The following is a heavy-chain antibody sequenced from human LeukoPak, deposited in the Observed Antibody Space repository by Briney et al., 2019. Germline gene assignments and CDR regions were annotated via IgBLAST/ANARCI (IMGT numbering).Heavy chain of an antibody. CDR2: IKQDGSEK. D-gene: IGHD6-13*01. Sequence: GGSLRLSCAASGFTFSSYWMSWVRQAPGKGLEWVANIKQDGSEKHYADSVKGRFTISRDNSKNTLYLQMNSLRAEDTAVYYCAKEPGIAAAGTFDYWGQGTLVTVSS. CDR1: GFTFSSYW. CDR3: AKEPGIAAAGTFDY. V-gene: IGHV3-7*01. J-gene: IGHJ4*02.